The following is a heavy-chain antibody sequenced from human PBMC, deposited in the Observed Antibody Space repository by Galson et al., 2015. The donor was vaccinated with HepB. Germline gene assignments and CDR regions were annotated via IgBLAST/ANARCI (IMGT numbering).Heavy chain of an antibody. J-gene: IGHJ4*02. Sequence: SLRLSCAASGFTFSNYWMHWVRQAPGKGLVWVSRINIDGSSTTYADSVKGRFTISRDNAKNTLYLQMNSPRAEDTAMYYCAREKEVGANDYWGQGTLVTVSS. CDR1: GFTFSNYW. V-gene: IGHV3-74*01. D-gene: IGHD1-26*01. CDR3: AREKEVGANDY. CDR2: INIDGSST.